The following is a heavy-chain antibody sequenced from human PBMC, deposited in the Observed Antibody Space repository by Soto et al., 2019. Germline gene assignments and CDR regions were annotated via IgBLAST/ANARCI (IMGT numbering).Heavy chain of an antibody. V-gene: IGHV4-34*01. CDR1: GGSFSGYY. Sequence: TLSLTCAVYGGSFSGYYWSWIRQPPGKGLEWIGEINHSGSTNYNPSLKSRVTISVDTSKNQFSLKLSSVTAADTAVYYCARVRGRYSYGTDAFDIWGQGT. D-gene: IGHD5-18*01. CDR3: ARVRGRYSYGTDAFDI. CDR2: INHSGST. J-gene: IGHJ3*02.